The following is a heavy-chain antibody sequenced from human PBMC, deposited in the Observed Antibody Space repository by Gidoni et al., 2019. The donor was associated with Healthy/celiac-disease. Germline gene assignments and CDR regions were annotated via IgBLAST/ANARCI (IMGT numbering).Heavy chain of an antibody. V-gene: IGHV3-15*01. CDR1: GFTFSNAW. CDR2: IKSKTDGGTT. J-gene: IGHJ5*02. Sequence: EVQLVESGGGLVKPGGSLRLSCAASGFTFSNAWMSWVRQAPGKGLEWVGRIKSKTDGGTTDYAAPVKGRFTISRDDSKNTLYLQMNSLKTEDTAVYYCTTDVVVVAATPWWFDPWGQGTLVTVSS. D-gene: IGHD2-15*01. CDR3: TTDVVVVAATPWWFDP.